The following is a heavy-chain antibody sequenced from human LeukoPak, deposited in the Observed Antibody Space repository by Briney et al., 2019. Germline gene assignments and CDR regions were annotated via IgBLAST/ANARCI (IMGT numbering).Heavy chain of an antibody. CDR1: GFTFDDYG. D-gene: IGHD4-17*01. Sequence: GGSLRLSCAASGFTFDDYGMSWVRQAPGKGLEWVSGINWNGGSTGYADSVKGRFTISRDNAKNSLYLQMNSLRAEDTAVYYCAREAGRDYGDYLSYWGQGTLVTVSS. CDR3: AREAGRDYGDYLSY. CDR2: INWNGGST. J-gene: IGHJ4*02. V-gene: IGHV3-20*04.